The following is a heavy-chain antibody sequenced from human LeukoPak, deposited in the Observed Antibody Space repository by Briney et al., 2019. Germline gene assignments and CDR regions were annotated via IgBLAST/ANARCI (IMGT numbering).Heavy chain of an antibody. CDR3: ARSGPIAVAGVDY. D-gene: IGHD6-19*01. J-gene: IGHJ4*02. V-gene: IGHV4-39*07. Sequence: PSETLSLTCSVSGGSIDSDYYYWAWIRQSPGKRLEWIGSIYYSGSTYYNPSLKSRVTMSVDKSKNQFSLKLSSVTAADTAVYYCARSGPIAVAGVDYWGQGTLVTVSS. CDR1: GGSIDSDYYY. CDR2: IYYSGST.